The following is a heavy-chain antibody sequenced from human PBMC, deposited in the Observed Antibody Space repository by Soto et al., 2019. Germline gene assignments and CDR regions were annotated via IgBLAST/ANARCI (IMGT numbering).Heavy chain of an antibody. D-gene: IGHD2-15*01. CDR3: VTDQVAQ. V-gene: IGHV3-15*07. CDR2: IKRKADGGTT. CDR1: GFTLSDAW. J-gene: IGHJ4*02. Sequence: EVQVVESGGGLVKPGGSLRLSCAASGFTLSDAWMHWVRQAPGKGLQWVGRIKRKADGGTTDYVAPVKGRFTISRDDSKNTVFRHMNSLISDDTAVYCCVTDQVAQWGQGTLVTVSP.